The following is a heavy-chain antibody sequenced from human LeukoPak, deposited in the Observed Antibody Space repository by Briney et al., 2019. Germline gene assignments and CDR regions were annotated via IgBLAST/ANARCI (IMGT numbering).Heavy chain of an antibody. Sequence: SETLSLTCTVSGGSISSSSYYWGWIRQPPGKGLEWIGSIYYSGSTYYNPSLKSRVTISVDTSKNQFSLKLSSVTAADTAVYYCARVWGSSGWYDYWGQGTLVTVSS. V-gene: IGHV4-39*07. D-gene: IGHD6-19*01. CDR3: ARVWGSSGWYDY. J-gene: IGHJ4*02. CDR2: IYYSGST. CDR1: GGSISSSSYY.